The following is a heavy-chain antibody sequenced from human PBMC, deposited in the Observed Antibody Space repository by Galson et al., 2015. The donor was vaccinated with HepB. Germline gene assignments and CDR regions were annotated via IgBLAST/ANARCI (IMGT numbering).Heavy chain of an antibody. V-gene: IGHV4-34*01. CDR3: ARRYYYDSSGYYYSGRLSAFDI. Sequence: LEWIGEINHGGSTNYNPSLKSRVTMSVGTSKIQFSLKLSSVTAADTAVYFCARRYYYDSSGYYYSGRLSAFDIWGQGTMVTVSS. J-gene: IGHJ3*02. CDR2: INHGGST. D-gene: IGHD3-22*01.